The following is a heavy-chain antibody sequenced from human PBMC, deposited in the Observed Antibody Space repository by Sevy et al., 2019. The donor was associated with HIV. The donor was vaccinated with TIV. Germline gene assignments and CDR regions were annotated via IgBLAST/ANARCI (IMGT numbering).Heavy chain of an antibody. CDR2: ISSSSSYI. D-gene: IGHD3-22*01. V-gene: IGHV3-21*01. CDR3: ARATYYYDSSGKPSLFDY. CDR1: GFTFSSYS. J-gene: IGHJ4*02. Sequence: GGSLRLSCAASGFTFSSYSMNWVRQAPGKGLEWVSSISSSSSYIYYADSVKGRFTISRDNAKNSLYLQMNSLRAEDTAVYYCARATYYYDSSGKPSLFDYWGQGTLDTVSS.